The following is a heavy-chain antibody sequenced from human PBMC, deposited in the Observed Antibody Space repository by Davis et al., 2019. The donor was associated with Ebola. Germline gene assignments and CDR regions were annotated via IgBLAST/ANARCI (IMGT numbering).Heavy chain of an antibody. D-gene: IGHD3-3*01. Sequence: SETLSLTCTVSGGSISSYYWSWIRQPPGKGLEWIGAINHSGSTNYNPSLKSRVTISVDTSKNQFSLKLSSVTAADTAVYYCARGAIFGVVRYYYYGMDVWGQGTTVTVSS. CDR1: GGSISSYY. CDR3: ARGAIFGVVRYYYYGMDV. J-gene: IGHJ6*02. CDR2: INHSGST. V-gene: IGHV4-34*01.